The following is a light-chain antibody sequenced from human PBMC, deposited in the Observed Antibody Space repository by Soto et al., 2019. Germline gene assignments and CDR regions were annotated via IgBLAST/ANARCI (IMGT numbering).Light chain of an antibody. CDR2: DAS. CDR1: RDVSIY. CDR3: QQRHGWPV. J-gene: IGKJ4*01. V-gene: IGKV3D-11*01. Sequence: VLTQSPDTVSLSPGETATLSCRASRDVSIYIAWYQKKTGQPPRLVVYDASKRATGAPARFSGSGSGSDFTLTITNLEPEDVGVYYCQQRHGWPVFGGGTKMEI.